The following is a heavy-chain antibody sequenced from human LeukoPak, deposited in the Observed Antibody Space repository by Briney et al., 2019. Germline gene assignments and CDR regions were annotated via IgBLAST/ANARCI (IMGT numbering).Heavy chain of an antibody. D-gene: IGHD4-17*01. CDR1: GGSISSGGYY. Sequence: SQTLSLTCTVSGGSISSGGYYWSWIRQPPGKGLEWIGYIYYSGSTYYNPSLKSRVTISVDTSKNQFSLKLSSVTAADTAVYYGARGPCYGDYYYYYGMDVWGKGTTVTVSS. J-gene: IGHJ6*04. CDR2: IYYSGST. CDR3: ARGPCYGDYYYYYGMDV. V-gene: IGHV4-30-4*01.